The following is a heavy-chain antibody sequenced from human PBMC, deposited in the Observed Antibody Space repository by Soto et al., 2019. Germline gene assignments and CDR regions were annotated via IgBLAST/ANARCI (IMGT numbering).Heavy chain of an antibody. CDR1: DGKRLSRGDY. Sequence: SVSDGKRLSRGDYWIWIQQHPGNGLEWIGYIYYSGSTYYNPSLKSRVTISVDTSKNQFSLKLSSVTAADTAVYYFARVMYYYDSSGYYRYFDYWVQGTVFIVSS. CDR2: IYYSGST. V-gene: IGHV4-31*03. CDR3: ARVMYYYDSSGYYRYFDY. D-gene: IGHD3-22*01. J-gene: IGHJ4*02.